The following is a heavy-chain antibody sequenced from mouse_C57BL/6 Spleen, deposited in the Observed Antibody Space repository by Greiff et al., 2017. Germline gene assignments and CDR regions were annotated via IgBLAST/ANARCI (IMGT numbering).Heavy chain of an antibody. Sequence: EVQLVESVAELVRPGASVKLSCTASGFNIKNTYMHWVKQRPEQGLEWIGRIDPANGNTKYAPKFQGKATITADTSSNTAYLLLSSLTSEDTAIYYCARFGPSGSNYFDYWGQGTTLTVSS. V-gene: IGHV14-3*01. CDR1: GFNIKNTY. CDR2: IDPANGNT. D-gene: IGHD3-1*01. J-gene: IGHJ2*01. CDR3: ARFGPSGSNYFDY.